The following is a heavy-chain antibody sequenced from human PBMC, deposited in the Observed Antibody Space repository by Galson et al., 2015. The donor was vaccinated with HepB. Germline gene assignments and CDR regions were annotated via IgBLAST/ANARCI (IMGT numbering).Heavy chain of an antibody. CDR2: IGGSGGST. CDR3: AKGGSYYYDSSGYYSANYYFDY. J-gene: IGHJ4*02. D-gene: IGHD3-22*01. Sequence: SLRLSCAASGFTFSSYAMSWVRQAPGKGLEWVSAIGGSGGSTYYADSVKGRFTISRGNSKNTLYLQMNSLRAEDTAVYYCAKGGSYYYDSSGYYSANYYFDYWGQGTLVTVSS. V-gene: IGHV3-23*01. CDR1: GFTFSSYA.